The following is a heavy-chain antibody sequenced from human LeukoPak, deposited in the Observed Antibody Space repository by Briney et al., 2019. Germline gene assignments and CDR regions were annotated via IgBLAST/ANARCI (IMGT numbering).Heavy chain of an antibody. V-gene: IGHV4-59*08. CDR3: ACSVAGTSYYYYGMDV. CDR2: IFYSGST. D-gene: IGHD6-19*01. CDR1: GDSITRYY. Sequence: KPSETLSLTCTVSGDSITRYYWSWIRQPPGKGLEWIGYIFYSGSTNYNPSLKSRVTISVDTSKNQFSLKLSSVTAADTAVYYCACSVAGTSYYYYGMDVWGQGTTVTVSS. J-gene: IGHJ6*02.